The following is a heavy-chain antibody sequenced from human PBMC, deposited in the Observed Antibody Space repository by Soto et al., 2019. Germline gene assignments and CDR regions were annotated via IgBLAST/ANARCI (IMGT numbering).Heavy chain of an antibody. D-gene: IGHD3-22*01. CDR2: ISYDGSNK. V-gene: IGHV3-30*18. CDR1: GFTFSSYC. CDR3: AKDLATLYYYDSEDP. Sequence: GSLILSCAASGFTFSSYCMHWVRQAPGKGLEWVAVISYDGSNKYYADSVKGRFTISRDNSKNTLYLQMNSLRAEDTAVYYCAKDLATLYYYDSEDPWGQGTLVTVS. J-gene: IGHJ5*02.